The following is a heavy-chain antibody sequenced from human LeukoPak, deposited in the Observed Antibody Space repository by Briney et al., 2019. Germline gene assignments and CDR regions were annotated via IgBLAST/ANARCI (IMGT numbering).Heavy chain of an antibody. CDR2: ISYDGSNK. CDR3: ATSRGYNSGYRALELPPSPID. CDR1: GFTFSSYG. Sequence: GGSLRLSCAASGFTFSSYGMHWVRQAPGKGLEWVAVISYDGSNKYYADSVKGRFTISRDNSKNTLYLQMNSLRAEDTAAYYCATSRGYNSGYRALELPPSPIDWGQGTLVTVSS. V-gene: IGHV3-30*03. J-gene: IGHJ4*02. D-gene: IGHD5-18*01.